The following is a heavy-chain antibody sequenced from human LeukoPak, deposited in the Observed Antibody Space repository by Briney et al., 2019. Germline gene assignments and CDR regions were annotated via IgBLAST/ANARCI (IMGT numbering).Heavy chain of an antibody. J-gene: IGHJ4*02. CDR3: ARLTWGRGNYFDY. CDR2: ISYDGSNK. Sequence: GGSLRLSCAASGFTFSSYGMHWVRQAPGKGLEWVAVISYDGSNKYYADSVKGRFTISRDNAKNSLYLQMNSLRAEDTAVYYCARLTWGRGNYFDYWGQGTLVTVSS. CDR1: GFTFSSYG. V-gene: IGHV3-30*03. D-gene: IGHD7-27*01.